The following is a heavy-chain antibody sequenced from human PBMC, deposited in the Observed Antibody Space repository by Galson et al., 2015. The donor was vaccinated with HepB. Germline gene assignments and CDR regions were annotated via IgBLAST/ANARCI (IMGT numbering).Heavy chain of an antibody. CDR1: GFSFRTFS. CDR3: ARFTGAGRFDY. Sequence: SLRLSCAASGFSFRTFSMNWVRQAPGKGLEGVSYISSSSSTIYYADSVKGRFTISRDNAKNSLYLQMNSLRAEDTAVNYCARFTGAGRFDYWGHGTLVTVSS. D-gene: IGHD3-10*01. J-gene: IGHJ4*01. CDR2: ISSSSSTI. V-gene: IGHV3-48*01.